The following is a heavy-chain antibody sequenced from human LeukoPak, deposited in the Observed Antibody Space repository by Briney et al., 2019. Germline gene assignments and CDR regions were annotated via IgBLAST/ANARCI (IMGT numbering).Heavy chain of an antibody. V-gene: IGHV3-30-3*01. CDR2: ISYDGSNK. CDR3: ARDQGSGSCYTDY. CDR1: GFTFSSYA. D-gene: IGHD1-26*01. Sequence: GGSLRLSCAASGFTFSSYAMHWVRQAPGKGLEWVAVISYDGSNKYYADSAKGRFTISRDNSKNTLYLQMNSLRSEDTAVYYCARDQGSGSCYTDYWGQGTLVTVSS. J-gene: IGHJ4*02.